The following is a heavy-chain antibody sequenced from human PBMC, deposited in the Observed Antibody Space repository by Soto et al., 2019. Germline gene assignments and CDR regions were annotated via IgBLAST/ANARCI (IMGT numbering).Heavy chain of an antibody. CDR1: GYTFTSYG. D-gene: IGHD2-15*01. CDR2: MNPNSGNT. Sequence: GASVKVSCKASGYTFTSYGISWVRQATGQGLEWMGWMNPNSGNTGYAQKFQGRVTMTRNTSISTAYMELSSLRSEDTAVYYRATNSLGYCSGGSCYPDAFDIWGQGTMVTVSS. J-gene: IGHJ3*02. V-gene: IGHV1-8*02. CDR3: ATNSLGYCSGGSCYPDAFDI.